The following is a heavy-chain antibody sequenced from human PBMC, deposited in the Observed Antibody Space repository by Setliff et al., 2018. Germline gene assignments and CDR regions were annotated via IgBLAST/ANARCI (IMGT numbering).Heavy chain of an antibody. J-gene: IGHJ4*02. V-gene: IGHV1-2*06. D-gene: IGHD6-6*01. CDR3: VRDGTSLPSIAAHADY. CDR2: INPNSGGT. CDR1: GYIFTGYY. Sequence: ASVKVSCKASGYIFTGYYMHWVRQAPGQGLEWMGRINPNSGGTNYAQKFQGRVTMTRDTSVTTAYMELSRLRSDDTAVYYCVRDGTSLPSIAAHADYWGQGTLVTVSS.